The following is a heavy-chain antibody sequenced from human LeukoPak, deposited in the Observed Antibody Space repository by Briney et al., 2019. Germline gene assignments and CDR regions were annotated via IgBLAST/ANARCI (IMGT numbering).Heavy chain of an antibody. CDR2: ISWNSGSI. Sequence: GGSLRLSCAASGFTFDDYAMHWVRQAPGKGLEWVSGISWNSGSIGYADSVKGRFTIFRDNAKNSLYLQMNSLRAEDTALYYCAKAQANYDFWSGYFDYWGQGTLVTVSS. D-gene: IGHD3-3*01. CDR1: GFTFDDYA. J-gene: IGHJ4*02. V-gene: IGHV3-9*01. CDR3: AKAQANYDFWSGYFDY.